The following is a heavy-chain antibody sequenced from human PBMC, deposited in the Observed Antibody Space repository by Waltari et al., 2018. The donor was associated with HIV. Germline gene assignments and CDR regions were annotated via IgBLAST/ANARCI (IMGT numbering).Heavy chain of an antibody. CDR3: AKAAQPIVTTWHFNY. V-gene: IGHV3-23*01. CDR2: IGGSVGST. Sequence: EVQLLESGGGLVQHGGSLRLPCAASGFTFSSYALNWVRQAPGKGLECVSTIGGSVGSTYYADSVKGRFTISRDNSKNTLSLQMNSLRAEDTAVYYCAKAAQPIVTTWHFNYWGQGTLVTVSS. J-gene: IGHJ4*02. D-gene: IGHD5-12*01. CDR1: GFTFSSYA.